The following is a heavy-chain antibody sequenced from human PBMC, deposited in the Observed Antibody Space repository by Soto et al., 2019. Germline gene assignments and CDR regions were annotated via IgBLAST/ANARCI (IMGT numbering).Heavy chain of an antibody. CDR2: IHYSGRT. V-gene: IGHV4-59*12. CDR1: NGSISGFY. CDR3: VRVGVGIGNHFDS. J-gene: IGHJ4*02. D-gene: IGHD1-26*01. Sequence: SETLSLTCRVPNGSISGFYWTWIRQPPGKILEWIGYIHYSGRTDYNPSLTSRATMSVDTSKNQFSLNLKSITAADTAVYYCVRVGVGIGNHFDSWGRGTLVTVSS.